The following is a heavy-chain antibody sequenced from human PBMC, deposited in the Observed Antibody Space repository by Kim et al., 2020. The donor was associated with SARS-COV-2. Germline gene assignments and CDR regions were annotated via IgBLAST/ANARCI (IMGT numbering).Heavy chain of an antibody. Sequence: DSVKGRFTISRDNSKNTLYLQMNSLRAEDTAVYYCAKVGGHSGSYFFSAHWGQGTLVTVSS. D-gene: IGHD1-26*01. J-gene: IGHJ4*02. V-gene: IGHV3-23*01. CDR3: AKVGGHSGSYFFSAH.